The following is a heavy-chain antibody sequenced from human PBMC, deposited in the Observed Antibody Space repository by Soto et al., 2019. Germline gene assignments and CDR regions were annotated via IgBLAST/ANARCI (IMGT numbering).Heavy chain of an antibody. D-gene: IGHD2-8*02. Sequence: PSETLSLTCAVYGGSFSGYYWSWIRQPPGKGLEWIGEINHSGSINYNPSLKSRVTISVDTSKNQFSLKLSSVTAADTAVYYCARGPPHYWQNWFDPWGQGTLVTVSS. CDR3: ARGPPHYWQNWFDP. CDR2: INHSGSI. V-gene: IGHV4-34*01. J-gene: IGHJ5*02. CDR1: GGSFSGYY.